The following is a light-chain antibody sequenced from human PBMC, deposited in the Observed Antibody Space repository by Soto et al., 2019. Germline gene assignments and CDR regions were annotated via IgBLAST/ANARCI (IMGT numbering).Light chain of an antibody. CDR3: QQSYSTPPYT. CDR2: AAS. J-gene: IGKJ2*01. V-gene: IGKV1-39*01. Sequence: GDRVTITCRASQSISSYLNWYQQKPGKAPKLLIYAASSLQSGVPSRFSGSGSGTDFTLTISSLQPEDFATYYCQQSYSTPPYTFGQGTKVDIK. CDR1: QSISSY.